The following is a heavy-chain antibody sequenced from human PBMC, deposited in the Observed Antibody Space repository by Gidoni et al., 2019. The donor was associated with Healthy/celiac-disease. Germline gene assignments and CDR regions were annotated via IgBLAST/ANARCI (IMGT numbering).Heavy chain of an antibody. CDR1: GFTFSSYW. V-gene: IGHV3-7*01. CDR2: IKQDGSEK. CDR3: ARVSLWFGEKDNYYYYYMDV. Sequence: AASGFTFSSYWMSWVRQAPGKGLEWVANIKQDGSEKYYVDSVKGRFTISSDNAKNSLYLQMNSLRAEDTAVYYCARVSLWFGEKDNYYYYYMDVWGKGTTVTVSS. J-gene: IGHJ6*03. D-gene: IGHD3-10*01.